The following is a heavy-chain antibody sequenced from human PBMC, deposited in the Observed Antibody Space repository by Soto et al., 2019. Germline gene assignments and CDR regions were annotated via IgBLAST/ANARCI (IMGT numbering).Heavy chain of an antibody. Sequence: EVQLVQSGAEVKKPGESLRISYQGSGYDFATYWITWVRQMPGKGVEWMGRIDPSDSYINYSPSFQGHVSISVDKSIRTAFLQWRRLQASDTAIYYCATSTTPTCSGWFYFDHWGQGTLVTVSS. D-gene: IGHD6-19*01. V-gene: IGHV5-10-1*01. J-gene: IGHJ4*02. CDR2: IDPSDSYI. CDR3: ATSTTPTCSGWFYFDH. CDR1: GYDFATYW.